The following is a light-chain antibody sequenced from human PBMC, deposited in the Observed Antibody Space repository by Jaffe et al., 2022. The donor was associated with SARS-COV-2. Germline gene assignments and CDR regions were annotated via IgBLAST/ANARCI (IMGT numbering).Light chain of an antibody. CDR2: QAS. J-gene: IGKJ4*01. CDR1: QSIGGW. CDR3: QQYKSSPLT. Sequence: DIQMTQSPSTLSASVGDTVAITCRASQSIGGWLAWYQQKPGKAPNLLIFQASNLQSGAPSRFSGSGSGAEFTLTISSLQPDDFASYYCQQYKSSPLTFGGGTKVEI. V-gene: IGKV1-5*03.